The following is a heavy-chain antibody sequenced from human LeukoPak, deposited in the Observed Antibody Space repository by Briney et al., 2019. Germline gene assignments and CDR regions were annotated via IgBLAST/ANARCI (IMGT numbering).Heavy chain of an antibody. CDR1: GYSISSGYY. CDR2: IYHSGST. J-gene: IGHJ4*02. CDR3: ARGPYYDYVWGSADY. V-gene: IGHV4-38-2*02. D-gene: IGHD3-16*01. Sequence: SETLSLTCTVSGYSISSGYYWGWIRQPPGKGLEWIGSIYHSGSTYYNPSLKSRVTISVDTSKNQFSLKLSSVTAADTAVYYCARGPYYDYVWGSADYWGQGTLVTVSS.